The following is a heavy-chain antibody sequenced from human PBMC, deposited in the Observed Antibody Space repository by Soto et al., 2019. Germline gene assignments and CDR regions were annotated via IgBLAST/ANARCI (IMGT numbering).Heavy chain of an antibody. CDR1: GYTFTSYA. Sequence: GASVKVSCKASGYTFTSYAMHWVRQAPGQRLEWMGWINAGNGNTKYSQKFQGRVTITRDTSASTAYMELSSLRSEDTAVYYCARESHGSEELVNWSQGTLVTVSS. CDR2: INAGNGNT. V-gene: IGHV1-3*01. D-gene: IGHD3-10*01. J-gene: IGHJ4*02. CDR3: ARESHGSEELVN.